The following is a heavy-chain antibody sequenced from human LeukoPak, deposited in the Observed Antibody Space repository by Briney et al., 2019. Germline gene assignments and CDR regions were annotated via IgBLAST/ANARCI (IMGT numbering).Heavy chain of an antibody. CDR2: FFYGGTT. V-gene: IGHV4-39*01. Sequence: SETLSLTCTVSGASISSTTYFWGWIRQPPGKGLEWIGSFFYGGTTYYNASLKSRVTISGDTSQNQLSLRLSSVTAADTAVYYCASRYASRDAYRNWGQGTLVTVSS. J-gene: IGHJ4*02. CDR1: GASISSTTYF. D-gene: IGHD5-24*01. CDR3: ASRYASRDAYRN.